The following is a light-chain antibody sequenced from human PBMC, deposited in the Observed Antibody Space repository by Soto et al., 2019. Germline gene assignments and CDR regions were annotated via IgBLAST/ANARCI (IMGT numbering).Light chain of an antibody. Sequence: EIVLTQSPGTLSLSPGYRSTLSCRASQSVISDYLAWYQQKPGQAPRLLIYGASGRATGIPDRFSGSGSGTDFTLTISRLEPEDFAVYYCQQYGSSPLTFGGGTKVDIK. CDR3: QQYGSSPLT. J-gene: IGKJ4*01. CDR2: GAS. CDR1: QSVISDY. V-gene: IGKV3-20*01.